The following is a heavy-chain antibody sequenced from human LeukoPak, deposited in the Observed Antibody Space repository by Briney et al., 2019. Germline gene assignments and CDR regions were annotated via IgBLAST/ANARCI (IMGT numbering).Heavy chain of an antibody. CDR3: ARLLYYYDSSGYYLFDY. J-gene: IGHJ4*02. V-gene: IGHV4-61*05. Sequence: SETLSLTCTVSGGSISSSSYYWSWIRQPPGKGLEWIGYIYYSGSTNYNPSLKSRVTISVDTSKNQSSLKLSSVTAADTAVYYCARLLYYYDSSGYYLFDYWGQGTLVTVSS. CDR1: GGSISSSSYY. D-gene: IGHD3-22*01. CDR2: IYYSGST.